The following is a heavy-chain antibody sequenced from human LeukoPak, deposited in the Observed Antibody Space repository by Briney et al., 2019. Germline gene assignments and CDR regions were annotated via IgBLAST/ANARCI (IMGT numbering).Heavy chain of an antibody. CDR1: GGSVSSGSYY. CDR2: IYYSGST. J-gene: IGHJ4*02. Sequence: PSETLSLICTVSGGSVSSGSYYWSWIRQPPGKGLEWIGYIYYSGSTNYNPSLKSRVTISVDTSKNQFSLKLSSVTAADTAVYYCARGPRVSGSKGHFDYWGQGTLVTVSS. V-gene: IGHV4-61*01. CDR3: ARGPRVSGSKGHFDY. D-gene: IGHD3-10*01.